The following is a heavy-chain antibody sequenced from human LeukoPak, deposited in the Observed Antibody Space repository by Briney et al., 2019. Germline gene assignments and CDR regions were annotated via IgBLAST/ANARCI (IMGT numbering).Heavy chain of an antibody. V-gene: IGHV4-34*01. J-gene: IGHJ4*02. CDR1: GGSFSGYY. Sequence: SETLSLTCAVYGGSFSGYYWSWIRQPPGKGLEWIGEINHSGSTNYNPSLKSRVTISVDTSKNQFSLKLSSVTAADTAVYYCARGRNSYGLDYWGQGTLVTVSS. D-gene: IGHD5-18*01. CDR3: ARGRNSYGLDY. CDR2: INHSGST.